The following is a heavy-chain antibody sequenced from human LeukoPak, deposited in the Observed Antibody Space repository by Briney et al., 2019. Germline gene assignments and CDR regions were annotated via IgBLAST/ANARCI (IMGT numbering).Heavy chain of an antibody. CDR3: ASLSTVTQGYFDS. D-gene: IGHD4-17*01. CDR2: IYYTGST. Sequence: SETLSLTCTVPGGSISSFYWSWIRQPPGKGLEWIGYIYYTGSTSYNPSLKSRLTISVDVSKNQFSLKLSSVTATDTAVYYCASLSTVTQGYFDSWGQGTLVTVSS. V-gene: IGHV4-59*08. CDR1: GGSISSFY. J-gene: IGHJ4*02.